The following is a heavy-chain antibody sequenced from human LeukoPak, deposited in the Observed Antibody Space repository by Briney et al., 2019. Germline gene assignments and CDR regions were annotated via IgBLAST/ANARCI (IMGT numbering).Heavy chain of an antibody. D-gene: IGHD3-9*01. CDR3: ARGVHFDCLLTPYYYYGMDV. V-gene: IGHV1-8*01. CDR1: GYTFTSYD. J-gene: IGHJ6*02. Sequence: ASVKVSCKASGYTFTSYDINWVRQATGQGLEWMGWMNPNSGNTGYAQKFQGRVTMTRNTSISTAYMELSSLRSEDTAVYYCARGVHFDCLLTPYYYYGMDVWGQGTTVTVS. CDR2: MNPNSGNT.